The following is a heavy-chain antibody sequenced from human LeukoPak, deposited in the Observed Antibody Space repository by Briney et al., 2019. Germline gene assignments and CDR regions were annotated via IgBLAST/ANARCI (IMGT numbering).Heavy chain of an antibody. CDR3: ARDRVYYDSSGYPAYYFDY. Sequence: GGSLRLSCAASGFTFSSYGMHWVRQAPGKGLEWVAVISYDGSNKYYADSVKGRFTISRDNSKNTLYLQMNSLRAEDTAVYYCARDRVYYDSSGYPAYYFDYWGQGTLVTVSS. CDR1: GFTFSSYG. CDR2: ISYDGSNK. D-gene: IGHD3-22*01. J-gene: IGHJ4*02. V-gene: IGHV3-30*19.